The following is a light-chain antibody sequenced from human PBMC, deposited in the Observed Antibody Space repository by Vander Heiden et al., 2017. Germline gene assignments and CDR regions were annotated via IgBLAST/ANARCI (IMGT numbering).Light chain of an antibody. CDR1: QSVSSY. Sequence: EILLTQPPATLSLSPGERATLSCRASQSVSSYLAWYQQKPGQAPRLLIYDASNRATGIPARFSGSGSGTDFTLTISSLEPEDFAVYYCQQRSNWPPNTFGQGTKLEIK. V-gene: IGKV3-11*01. CDR3: QQRSNWPPNT. CDR2: DAS. J-gene: IGKJ2*01.